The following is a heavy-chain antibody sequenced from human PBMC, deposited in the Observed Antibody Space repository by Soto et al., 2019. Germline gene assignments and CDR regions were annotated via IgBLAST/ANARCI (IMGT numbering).Heavy chain of an antibody. D-gene: IGHD3-3*01. CDR3: ARDVALEYDFWSGFRFDY. CDR2: ISSSSGTT. J-gene: IGHJ4*02. Sequence: AGGSLRLSCAASGFTFSSYSMNWVRQAPGKGLEWVSSISSSSGTTYYADSVKGRFTISRDNAKNSLYLQMNSLRDEDTAVYYCARDVALEYDFWSGFRFDYWGRGTLVTVSS. CDR1: GFTFSSYS. V-gene: IGHV3-48*02.